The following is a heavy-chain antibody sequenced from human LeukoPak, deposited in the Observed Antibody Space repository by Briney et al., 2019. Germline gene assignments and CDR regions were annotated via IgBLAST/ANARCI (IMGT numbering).Heavy chain of an antibody. V-gene: IGHV5-51*01. Sequence: GESLKISCKGSGYSFTSYWIGWVRQMPGKGLEWMGIIYPGDSDTRYSPSFQGQVTISADKSISTAYLQWSSLKASDTAMYYCARHRRKSSSSCYFESAYYYYMDGWGKGTTVTVSS. J-gene: IGHJ6*03. CDR3: ARHRRKSSSSCYFESAYYYYMDG. CDR2: IYPGDSDT. CDR1: GYSFTSYW. D-gene: IGHD6-13*01.